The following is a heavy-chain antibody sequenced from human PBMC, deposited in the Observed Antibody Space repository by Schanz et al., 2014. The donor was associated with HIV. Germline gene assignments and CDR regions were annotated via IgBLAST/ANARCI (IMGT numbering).Heavy chain of an antibody. J-gene: IGHJ3*02. Sequence: EVQLVESGGGLVQPGRSLRLSCAASGFTFDDYAMHWVRQAPGKGLEWVSGINWNSGRIGYADSVKGRFTISRDNAKDSLYLQMNSLRVEDTAFYYCARAGDGQWFGDFDRDGDAFDIWGQGTMVIVSS. V-gene: IGHV3-9*01. CDR2: INWNSGRI. CDR3: ARAGDGQWFGDFDRDGDAFDI. CDR1: GFTFDDYA. D-gene: IGHD3-10*01.